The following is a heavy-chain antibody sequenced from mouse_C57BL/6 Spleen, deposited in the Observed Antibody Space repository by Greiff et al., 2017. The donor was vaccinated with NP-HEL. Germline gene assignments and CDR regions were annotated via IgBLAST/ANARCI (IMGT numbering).Heavy chain of an antibody. J-gene: IGHJ4*01. CDR3: ARGDYGYYYAMDY. CDR1: GFTFSDYG. D-gene: IGHD2-2*01. V-gene: IGHV5-17*01. CDR2: ISSGSSTI. Sequence: EVQRVESGGGLVKPGGSLKLSCAASGFTFSDYGMHWVRQAPEEGLEWVAYISSGSSTIYYADTEKGRFTMSRDNAKNTMFLQMTSLSSEDTAMYYFARGDYGYYYAMDYWGQGTSFTVAA.